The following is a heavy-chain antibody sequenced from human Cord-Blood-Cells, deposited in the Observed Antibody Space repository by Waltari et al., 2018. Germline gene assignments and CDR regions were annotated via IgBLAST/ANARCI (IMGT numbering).Heavy chain of an antibody. CDR1: GFTFSGSA. J-gene: IGHJ4*02. Sequence: EVQLVESGGGLVQPGGSLKLSCAASGFTFSGSAMHWVRQASGKGLEWVGRIRSKANSYATAYAASVKGRFTISRDDSKNTAYLQMNSLKTEDSAVYYCTRQSPHDYWGQGTLVTVSS. CDR2: IRSKANSYAT. V-gene: IGHV3-73*02. CDR3: TRQSPHDY.